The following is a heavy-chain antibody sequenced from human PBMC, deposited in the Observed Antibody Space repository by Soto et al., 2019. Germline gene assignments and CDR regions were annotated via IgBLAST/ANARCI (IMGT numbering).Heavy chain of an antibody. CDR1: GYILSNYG. CDR3: GRGDPIFGVANGVDV. Sequence: GALLKRSWKAAGYILSNYGISCGLQNRRQGLEWLGCISAYNHNTDSAQRLQGRVTFTTDTSTSTAYMELRGLTSDDTGVYYCGRGDPIFGVANGVDVWGQATTVTVSS. D-gene: IGHD3-3*01. J-gene: IGHJ6*02. CDR2: ISAYNHNT. V-gene: IGHV1-18*01.